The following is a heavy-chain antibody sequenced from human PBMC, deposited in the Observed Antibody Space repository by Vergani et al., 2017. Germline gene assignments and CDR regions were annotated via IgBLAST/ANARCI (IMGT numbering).Heavy chain of an antibody. CDR3: ARHSTVEWLVKLGWIDP. CDR1: GASIRSSNYY. Sequence: QLQLQESGPGLVKPSATLSLTCSVSGASIRSSNYYWGWIRQPPGKWLKWIASIDYSGSTYYNPSLKSRVTISVDTSKTQFSLKLSSVTAADTAVYFCARHSTVEWLVKLGWIDPWGKGILVTVSS. D-gene: IGHD6-19*01. CDR2: IDYSGST. J-gene: IGHJ5*02. V-gene: IGHV4-39*01.